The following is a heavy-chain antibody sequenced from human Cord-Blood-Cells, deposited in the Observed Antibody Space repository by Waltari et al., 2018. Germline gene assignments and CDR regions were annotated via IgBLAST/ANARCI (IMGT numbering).Heavy chain of an antibody. V-gene: IGHV4-34*01. CDR1: VGSFGGNY. D-gene: IGHD2-2*02. CDR2: INHSGST. Sequence: QGQLQQWGAGLLKPSETVSLTCAVYVGSFGGNYCSWIRHLPGKGLEWIGEINHSGSTNYNTSLKSRVTISVDTSKNQFSLKLSSVTAADTAVYYCARVDCSSTSCYKNWFDPWGQGTLVTVSS. J-gene: IGHJ5*02. CDR3: ARVDCSSTSCYKNWFDP.